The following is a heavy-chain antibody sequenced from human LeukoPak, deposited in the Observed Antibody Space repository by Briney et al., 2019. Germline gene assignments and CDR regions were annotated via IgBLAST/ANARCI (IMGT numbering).Heavy chain of an antibody. Sequence: ASVKVSCKASGYSFVGYGITWVRQAPGQGLEWMGWFNPENGNTNYAQKVQGRVTMTADTSTSTSYMELRSLRSEDTAVYYCARGDSYNWNYPSSPPDYWGQGTLVTVSS. D-gene: IGHD1-7*01. J-gene: IGHJ4*02. V-gene: IGHV1-18*01. CDR2: FNPENGNT. CDR3: ARGDSYNWNYPSSPPDY. CDR1: GYSFVGYG.